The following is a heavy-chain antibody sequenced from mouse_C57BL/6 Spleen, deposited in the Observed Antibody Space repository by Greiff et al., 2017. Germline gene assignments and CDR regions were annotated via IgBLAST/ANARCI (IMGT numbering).Heavy chain of an antibody. J-gene: IGHJ4*01. CDR1: GYTYTEYT. CDR2: FYPGSGSI. V-gene: IGHV1-62-2*01. CDR3: ARHEGPHYGSSYPYYYAMDY. Sequence: QVQLQQSGAELVKPGASVKLSCKASGYTYTEYTIHWVKQRSGQGLEWIGWFYPGSGSIKYNEKFKDKATLTADKSSSTVYMELSRLTSEDSAVYFCARHEGPHYGSSYPYYYAMDYWGQGTSVTVSS. D-gene: IGHD1-1*01.